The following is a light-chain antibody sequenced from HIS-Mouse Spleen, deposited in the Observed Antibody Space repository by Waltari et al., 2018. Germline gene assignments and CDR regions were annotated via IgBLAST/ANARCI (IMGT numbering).Light chain of an antibody. CDR2: KAS. J-gene: IGKJ2*01. Sequence: DIQMTQSPSTLSASVGDRVTITCRARQSISSWLAWYQQKPGKAPKLLSYKASSLESGVPSRFSGSGSGTEFTLTISSLQPDDFATYYCQQYNSYPYTFGQGTKLEIK. CDR3: QQYNSYPYT. V-gene: IGKV1-5*03. CDR1: QSISSW.